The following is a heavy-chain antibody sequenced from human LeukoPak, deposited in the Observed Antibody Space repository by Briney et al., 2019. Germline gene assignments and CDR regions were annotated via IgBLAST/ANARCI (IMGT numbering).Heavy chain of an antibody. CDR1: GFTFSSYA. CDR3: GRKFESSSWYRGGGYYFDY. D-gene: IGHD6-13*01. CDR2: ISYDGSNK. V-gene: IGHV3-30-3*01. Sequence: GRSLRLSCAASGFTFSSYAMHWVRQAPGKGLEWVAVISYDGSNKYYADSVKGRFTISRDNSKNTLYLQMNSLRAEDTAVYYCGRKFESSSWYRGGGYYFDYWGQGTLVTVSS. J-gene: IGHJ4*02.